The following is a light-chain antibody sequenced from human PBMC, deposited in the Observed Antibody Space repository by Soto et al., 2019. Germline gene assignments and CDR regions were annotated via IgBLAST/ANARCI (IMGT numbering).Light chain of an antibody. CDR1: SPDFG. V-gene: IGLV2-14*01. CDR2: EVS. Sequence: QSALTQPASVSGSPGQSITISCSGISPDFGVSWYQHFPGKAPKLLIFEVSNRPSGVSTRFSGSKSGNMAFLTISGLQSEDEGLYHCSSYSSTTTIFGGGTKVTVL. CDR3: SSYSSTTTI. J-gene: IGLJ2*01.